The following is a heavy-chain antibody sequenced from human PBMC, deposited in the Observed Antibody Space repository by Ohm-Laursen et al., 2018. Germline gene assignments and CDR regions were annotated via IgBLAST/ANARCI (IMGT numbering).Heavy chain of an antibody. J-gene: IGHJ4*02. CDR1: GFTFGDYA. CDR2: IRSKAYGGTT. Sequence: SLRLSCTASGFTFGDYAMSWFRQAPGKGLEWVGFIRSKAYGGTTEYAASVKGRFTISRDDSKSIAYLQMNSLKTEDTAVYYCTRDIGQLWSLFDYWGQGTLVTVSS. V-gene: IGHV3-49*03. D-gene: IGHD5-18*01. CDR3: TRDIGQLWSLFDY.